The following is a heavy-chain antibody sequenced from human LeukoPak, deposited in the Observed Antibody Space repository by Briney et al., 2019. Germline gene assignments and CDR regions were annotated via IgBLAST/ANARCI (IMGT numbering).Heavy chain of an antibody. Sequence: GGSLRLSCAASGFSFSYYAMSWVRQAPGKGLEWVSLIGYRGGSIYYGNSVKGRFTISRDNSEDTLSLQMNGLRPEDTAVYYCAKSWGYTRPYYNYMDVWGKGTTVTVSS. CDR1: GFSFSYYA. J-gene: IGHJ6*03. D-gene: IGHD3-16*02. V-gene: IGHV3-23*01. CDR2: IGYRGGSI. CDR3: AKSWGYTRPYYNYMDV.